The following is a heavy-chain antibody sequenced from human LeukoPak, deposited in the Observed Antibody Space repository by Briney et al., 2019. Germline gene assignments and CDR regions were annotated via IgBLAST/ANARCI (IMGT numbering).Heavy chain of an antibody. D-gene: IGHD5-12*01. CDR3: VAYFSGYPRIQY. CDR2: MHHSGNT. V-gene: IGHV4-59*04. J-gene: IGHJ4*02. CDR1: GGSISSYY. Sequence: PSATLSLTCTVSGGSISSYYWGWIRQPPGKGLEWIGSMHHSGNTNYNPSLKSRVTMSVDTSSKNQFSLNLSSVTAADTAVYFCVAYFSGYPRIQYWGQGTLVTVSS.